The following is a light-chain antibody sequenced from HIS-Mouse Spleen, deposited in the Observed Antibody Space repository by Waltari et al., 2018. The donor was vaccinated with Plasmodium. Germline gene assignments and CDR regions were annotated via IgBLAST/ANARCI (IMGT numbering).Light chain of an antibody. J-gene: IGKJ2*01. V-gene: IGKV4-1*01. CDR1: RLVLYSSNNKND. Sequence: DILMTQSPDSLPVSLCERATIHRKSSRLVLYSSNNKNDLAWYQQKPGEPPKLLIYWASTRESGVPDRFSGSGSGTDFTLTISSLQAEDVAVYYCQQYYSTPYTFGQGTKLEIK. CDR2: WAS. CDR3: QQYYSTPYT.